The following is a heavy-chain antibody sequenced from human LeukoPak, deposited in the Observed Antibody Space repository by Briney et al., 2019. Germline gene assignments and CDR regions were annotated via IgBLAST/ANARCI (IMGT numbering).Heavy chain of an antibody. J-gene: IGHJ6*03. CDR3: ARDLEYYDFWSGYYNPGYYYMDV. CDR1: GYAFTSYY. Sequence: ASVKVSCKASGYAFTSYYMHWVRQAPGQGLEWMGIINPSGGSTSYAQKFQGRVTMTRDTSTSTVYMELSSLRSDDTAVYYCARDLEYYDFWSGYYNPGYYYMDVWGKGTTVTVSS. CDR2: INPSGGST. V-gene: IGHV1-46*01. D-gene: IGHD3-3*01.